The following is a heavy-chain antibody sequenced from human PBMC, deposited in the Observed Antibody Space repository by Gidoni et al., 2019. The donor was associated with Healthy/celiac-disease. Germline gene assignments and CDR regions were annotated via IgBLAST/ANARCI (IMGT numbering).Heavy chain of an antibody. CDR1: GFTFSSYG. V-gene: IGHV3-30*03. J-gene: IGHJ4*02. CDR3: AREGDGYNFDY. CDR2: ISYDGSNK. Sequence: QVQLVESGGGVVQPGRSLRLSCPASGFTFSSYGMHWVRQAPGKGLEWVAVISYDGSNKYYADSVKGRFTISRDNSKNTLYLQMNSLRAEDTAVYYCAREGDGYNFDYWGQGTLVTVSS. D-gene: IGHD5-12*01.